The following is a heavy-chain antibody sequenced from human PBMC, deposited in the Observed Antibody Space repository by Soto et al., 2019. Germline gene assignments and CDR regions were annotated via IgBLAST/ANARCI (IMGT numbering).Heavy chain of an antibody. D-gene: IGHD3-10*01. CDR3: AKDHFSQFITMVRGREAYNWFDP. V-gene: IGHV3-23*01. J-gene: IGHJ5*02. CDR1: GFTFSSYA. Sequence: GGSLRLSCAASGFTFSSYAMSWVRQAPGKGLEWVSAISGSGGSTYYADSVKGRFTISRDNSKNTLYLQMNSLRAEDTAVYYCAKDHFSQFITMVRGREAYNWFDPWGQGTLVTVSS. CDR2: ISGSGGST.